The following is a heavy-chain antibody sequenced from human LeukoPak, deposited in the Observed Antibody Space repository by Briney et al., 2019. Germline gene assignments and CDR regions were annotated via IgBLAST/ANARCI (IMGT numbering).Heavy chain of an antibody. V-gene: IGHV1-2*02. CDR1: GYTFIGYY. D-gene: IGHD7-27*01. CDR2: INPNSGGT. CDR3: ARDVTGDQSWFFDL. Sequence: GASVKVSCKASGYTFIGYYMRWVRQAPGQGLEWMGWINPNSGGTNYAQKFQGRVTMTRDTSISTAYMELSRLRSDDTAVYYCARDVTGDQSWFFDLWGRGTLVTVSS. J-gene: IGHJ2*01.